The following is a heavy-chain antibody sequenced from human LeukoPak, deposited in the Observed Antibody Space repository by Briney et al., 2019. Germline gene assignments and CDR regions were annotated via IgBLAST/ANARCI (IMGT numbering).Heavy chain of an antibody. CDR2: IHPGRGDT. CDR1: GYTFTDHY. V-gene: IGHV1-2*02. CDR3: ARDHNWGPDY. D-gene: IGHD7-27*01. J-gene: IGHJ4*02. Sequence: GASVKVSCKALGYTFTDHYFHWLRQAPGQGLEWMGWIHPGRGDTNYAQKFQGRVSLTRDTSISTAYMELSRLTSDDTGVYYCARDHNWGPDYWGQGTLVSVSS.